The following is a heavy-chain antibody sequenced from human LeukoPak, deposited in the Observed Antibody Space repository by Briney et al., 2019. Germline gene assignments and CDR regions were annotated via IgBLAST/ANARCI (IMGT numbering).Heavy chain of an antibody. CDR2: IYTSGST. J-gene: IGHJ3*02. D-gene: IGHD3-10*01. CDR3: ARGPIGFGELLLDAFDI. V-gene: IGHV4-61*02. CDR1: GGSISSGSYY. Sequence: SQTLSLTCTVSGGSISSGSYYWGWIRQPAGKGLEWIGRIYTSGSTNYNPSLKSRVTISVDTSKNQFSLKLSSVTAADTAVYYCARGPIGFGELLLDAFDIWGQGTMVTVSS.